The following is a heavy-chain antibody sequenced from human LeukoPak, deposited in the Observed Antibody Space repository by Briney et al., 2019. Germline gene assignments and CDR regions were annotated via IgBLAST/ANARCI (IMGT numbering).Heavy chain of an antibody. D-gene: IGHD6-13*01. Sequence: PGGSLRLSCTASGFIFGDYVMSWVRQAPGKGLECVGFIRSKAYGGTAEYAASVNGRFTISRDDSKNIAYLQMNSLKTEDTAVYYCTRSVAAAGNRHFDYWGRGTLVTVSS. CDR1: GFIFGDYV. CDR3: TRSVAAAGNRHFDY. V-gene: IGHV3-49*04. CDR2: IRSKAYGGTA. J-gene: IGHJ4*02.